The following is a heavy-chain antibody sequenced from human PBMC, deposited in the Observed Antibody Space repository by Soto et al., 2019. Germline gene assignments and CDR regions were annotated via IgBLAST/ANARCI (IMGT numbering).Heavy chain of an antibody. CDR3: TRDLGFDI. CDR1: GFTFSSYA. J-gene: IGHJ3*02. D-gene: IGHD7-27*01. Sequence: PGGSLRLSCAASGFTFSSYAMHWVRQAPGKGLEWVAVISYDGSNKYYADSVKGRFTISRDNSKNTLYLQMNSLRAEDTAVYYCTRDLGFDIWGQGTMVTVSS. CDR2: ISYDGSNK. V-gene: IGHV3-30-3*01.